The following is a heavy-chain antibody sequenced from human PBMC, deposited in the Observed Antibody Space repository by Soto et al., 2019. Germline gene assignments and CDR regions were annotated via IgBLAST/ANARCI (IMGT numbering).Heavy chain of an antibody. D-gene: IGHD6-19*01. CDR3: ASSSGWTLFDY. V-gene: IGHV3-30-3*01. CDR1: GFTFSSYA. Sequence: QVQLVESGGGVVQPGRSLRLSCAASGFTFSSYAVHWVRQAPGKGLEWVAVISYDGSNKYYADSVKGRFTISRDNSKNTLYLQMNSLRAEDTAVYYCASSSGWTLFDYWGQGTLVTVSS. CDR2: ISYDGSNK. J-gene: IGHJ4*02.